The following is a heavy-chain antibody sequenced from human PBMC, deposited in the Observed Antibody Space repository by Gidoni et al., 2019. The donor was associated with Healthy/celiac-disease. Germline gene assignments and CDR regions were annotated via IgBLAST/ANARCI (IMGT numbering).Heavy chain of an antibody. D-gene: IGHD3-10*01. V-gene: IGHV3-23*01. CDR2: ISGSGGSP. Sequence: EVQLLESGGGLVQPGGSLRLSCAASGFTFSSYSMSWVRQAPGKGLEWVSAISGSGGSPYYADSVKGRFTICRDNSKNTLYLQMNSLRAEDTAVYYCAKVSSYGSGTPNPWYYDYGMDVWGQGTTVTVSS. CDR3: AKVSSYGSGTPNPWYYDYGMDV. CDR1: GFTFSSYS. J-gene: IGHJ6*02.